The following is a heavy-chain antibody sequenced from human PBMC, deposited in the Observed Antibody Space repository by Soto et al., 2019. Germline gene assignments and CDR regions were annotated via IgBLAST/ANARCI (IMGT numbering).Heavy chain of an antibody. J-gene: IGHJ5*02. Sequence: EASVKVSCKASGYTFTSYAMHWVRQAPGQRLEWIGWINAGNGNTKYSQKFQGRVTITRDTSASTAYMELSSLRSEDTAVYYCASGYDSSGFLFDPWGQGTLVTVYS. V-gene: IGHV1-3*01. CDR3: ASGYDSSGFLFDP. D-gene: IGHD3-22*01. CDR2: INAGNGNT. CDR1: GYTFTSYA.